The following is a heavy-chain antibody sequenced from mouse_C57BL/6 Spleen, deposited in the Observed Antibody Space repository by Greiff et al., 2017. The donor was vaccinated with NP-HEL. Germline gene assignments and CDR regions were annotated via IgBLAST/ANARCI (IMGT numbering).Heavy chain of an antibody. CDR2: ISDGGSYT. J-gene: IGHJ2*01. D-gene: IGHD2-3*01. V-gene: IGHV5-4*03. CDR1: GFTFSSYA. CDR3: ARRLDGYYDY. Sequence: EVQVVESGGGLVKPGGSLKLSCAASGFTFSSYAMSWVRQTPEKRLEWVATISDGGSYTYYPDNVKGRFTISRDNAKNNLYLQMSHLKSEDTAMYYCARRLDGYYDYWGQGTTLTVSS.